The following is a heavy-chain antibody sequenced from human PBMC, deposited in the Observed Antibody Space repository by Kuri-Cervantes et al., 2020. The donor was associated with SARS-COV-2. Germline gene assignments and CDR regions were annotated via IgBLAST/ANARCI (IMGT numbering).Heavy chain of an antibody. Sequence: SETLSLTCTVSGGSISSYYWSWIRQPPGKGLEWIGYIYYSGSTNYNPSLKSRVTISVDTSKNQFSLKLSSVTAADTAVYYCARGYGDYVGWFDPWGQGTLVTVSS. J-gene: IGHJ5*02. CDR2: IYYSGST. CDR3: ARGYGDYVGWFDP. V-gene: IGHV4-59*01. D-gene: IGHD4-17*01. CDR1: GGSISSYY.